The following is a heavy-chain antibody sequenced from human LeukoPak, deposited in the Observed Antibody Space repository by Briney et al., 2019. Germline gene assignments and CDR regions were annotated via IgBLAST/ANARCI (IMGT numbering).Heavy chain of an antibody. CDR2: IYHSGST. D-gene: IGHD3-22*01. Sequence: SETLSLTCTVSGYSICSGYYWGWIRQPPGKGLEWIGSIYHSGSTYYNPSLKSRVTISVDTSKNQFSLKLSSVTAADTAVYYCARAPRRYYYDSSGYPDYWGQGTLSPSPQ. CDR1: GYSICSGYY. J-gene: IGHJ4*02. CDR3: ARAPRRYYYDSSGYPDY. V-gene: IGHV4-38-2*02.